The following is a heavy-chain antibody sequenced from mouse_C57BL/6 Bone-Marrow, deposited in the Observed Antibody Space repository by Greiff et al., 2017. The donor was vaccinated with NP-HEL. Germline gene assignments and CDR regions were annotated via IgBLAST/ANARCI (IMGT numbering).Heavy chain of an antibody. CDR2: IYPGDGDT. J-gene: IGHJ3*01. Sequence: VQLQQSGAELVKPGASVKISCKASGYAFSSYWMNWVKQRPGKGLEWIGQIYPGDGDTNYNGKFKGKATLTADKSSSTAYMQLSSLTSEDSAVYFCARQGLYYYGSSPAWFAYWGQGTLVTVSA. D-gene: IGHD1-1*01. CDR3: ARQGLYYYGSSPAWFAY. CDR1: GYAFSSYW. V-gene: IGHV1-80*01.